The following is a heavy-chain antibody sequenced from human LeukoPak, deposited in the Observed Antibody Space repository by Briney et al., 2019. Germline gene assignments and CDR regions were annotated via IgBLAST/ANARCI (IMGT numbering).Heavy chain of an antibody. V-gene: IGHV3-21*01. CDR3: ARSPVEMATVSFDY. J-gene: IGHJ4*02. D-gene: IGHD5-24*01. CDR2: ISSSSSYI. Sequence: GGSLRLSCAASGFTFSSYSMNWVRQAPGKGLEWVSSISSSSSYIYYADSVKGRFTISRDNAKNSLYLQMNSLRAEDTAVYYCARSPVEMATVSFDYWAQGTLVTVSS. CDR1: GFTFSSYS.